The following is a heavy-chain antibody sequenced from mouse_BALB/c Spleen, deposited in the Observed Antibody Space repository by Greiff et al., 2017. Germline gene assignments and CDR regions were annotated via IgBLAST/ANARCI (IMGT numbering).Heavy chain of an antibody. D-gene: IGHD2-12*01. CDR1: GFSLTSYG. V-gene: IGHV2-9*02. J-gene: IGHJ3*01. CDR3: ARDYEAY. CDR2: IWAGGST. Sequence: QVQLKESGPGLVAPSQSLSITCTVSGFSLTSYGVHWVRPPPGKGLEWLGVIWAGGSTNYNSALMSRLSISKDNSKSQVFLKMNSLQTDDTAMYYCARDYEAYWGQGTLVTVSA.